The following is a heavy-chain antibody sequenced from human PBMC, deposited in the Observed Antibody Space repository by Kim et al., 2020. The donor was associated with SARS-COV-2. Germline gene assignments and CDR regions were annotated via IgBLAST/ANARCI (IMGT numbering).Heavy chain of an antibody. D-gene: IGHD2-2*01. J-gene: IGHJ4*02. V-gene: IGHV3-15*01. Sequence: AAPVQGRFTISRDDSKNTLYLQMNSLKTEDTAVYYCTTEDIVVVPAAFDYWGQGTLVTVSS. CDR3: TTEDIVVVPAAFDY.